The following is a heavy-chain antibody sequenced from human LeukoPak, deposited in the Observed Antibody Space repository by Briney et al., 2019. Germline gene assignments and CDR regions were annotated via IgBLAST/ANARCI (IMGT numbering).Heavy chain of an antibody. Sequence: GGSLRLSCAASGFTFSNYAMSWVRQAPGKGLEWVSDISGRGDTTYYADSVKGRFTISRDNSKNTLYLQMNSLRTEDTAVYYCAKDRRTLDAFDVWGQGTMVTVSS. J-gene: IGHJ3*01. CDR3: AKDRRTLDAFDV. CDR2: ISGRGDTT. D-gene: IGHD2-2*01. V-gene: IGHV3-23*01. CDR1: GFTFSNYA.